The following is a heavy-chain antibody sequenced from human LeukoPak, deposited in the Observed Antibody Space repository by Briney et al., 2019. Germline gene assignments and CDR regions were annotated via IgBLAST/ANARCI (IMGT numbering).Heavy chain of an antibody. CDR3: ARTILTDFYYYYYMDV. J-gene: IGHJ6*03. CDR2: IKQDGSEK. CDR1: GLTFNNYW. Sequence: GGSLRLSCAASGLTFNNYWMNWVRQAPGKGLEWVANIKQDGSEKKYVDSVKGRFTISRDNAKKSLYLQMNSLRAEDTALYYCARTILTDFYYYYYMDVWGKGTTVTVSS. V-gene: IGHV3-7*03. D-gene: IGHD3-9*01.